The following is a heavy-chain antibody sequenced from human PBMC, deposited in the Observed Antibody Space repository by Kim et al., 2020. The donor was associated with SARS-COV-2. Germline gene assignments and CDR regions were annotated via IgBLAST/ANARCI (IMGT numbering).Heavy chain of an antibody. CDR3: ARARSGLDY. D-gene: IGHD3-10*01. CDR2: NP. J-gene: IGHJ4*02. Sequence: NPKYSQKFQGRVTISRATSASTAYMELSSLRSEDTAVYYCARARSGLDYWGQGTLVTVSS. V-gene: IGHV1-3*01.